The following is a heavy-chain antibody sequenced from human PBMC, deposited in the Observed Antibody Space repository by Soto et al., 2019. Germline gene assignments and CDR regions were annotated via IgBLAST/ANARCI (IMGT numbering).Heavy chain of an antibody. Sequence: QVHLVQSGAEVKKPGASVKVSCKASGYTFTDYYMHWVRQAPGQGLEWMGWINPNSGATSYAQRFQGRVHMAKDTAINKAYNELSKLTSDGTAVDFWAREGGDIVQMVYALPWYWGQGTLVTVSS. CDR1: GYTFTDYY. J-gene: IGHJ4*02. CDR3: AREGGDIVQMVYALPWY. D-gene: IGHD2-8*01. CDR2: INPNSGAT. V-gene: IGHV1-2*02.